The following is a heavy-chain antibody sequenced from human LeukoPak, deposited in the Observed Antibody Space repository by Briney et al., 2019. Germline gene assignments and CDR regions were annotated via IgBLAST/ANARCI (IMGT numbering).Heavy chain of an antibody. D-gene: IGHD3-10*01. CDR1: GYTFTGYL. CDR2: INPNSGAT. J-gene: IGHJ4*02. Sequence: ASVKVSCKASGYTFTGYLMHWVRQAPGQGLEWMGWINPNSGATYYVQKFQDRVTMTRDTSISTAYMELSRLRSDDTAVYYCARGPGGSGSYPYDYWGQGTLVTVSS. V-gene: IGHV1-2*02. CDR3: ARGPGGSGSYPYDY.